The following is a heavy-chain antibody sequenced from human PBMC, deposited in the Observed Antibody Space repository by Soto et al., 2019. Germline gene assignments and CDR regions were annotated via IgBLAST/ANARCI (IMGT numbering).Heavy chain of an antibody. D-gene: IGHD6-19*01. Sequence: LGGNPRISCAAYGFTFSSYGMHWVRQAPGKGLEWVAVIWYDGSNKYYADSVKGRFTISRDNSKNTLYLQMNSLRAEDTAVYYCASSKGQWLHDMVFDIWGQGSMV. CDR2: IWYDGSNK. CDR1: GFTFSSYG. CDR3: ASSKGQWLHDMVFDI. J-gene: IGHJ3*02. V-gene: IGHV3-33*01.